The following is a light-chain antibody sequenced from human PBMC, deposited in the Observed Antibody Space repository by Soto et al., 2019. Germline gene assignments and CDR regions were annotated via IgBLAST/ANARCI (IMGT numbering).Light chain of an antibody. Sequence: EIVLTQSPGTLSLSPGERATLSCRASQSVSSNYLAWYQQKPGQAPRLLIYGASNRATGIPDRFSGSGSGTDFTLTISRLEPADFAVYYCHQYGSSPFTFGPGTILDIK. J-gene: IGKJ3*01. CDR2: GAS. CDR1: QSVSSNY. V-gene: IGKV3-20*01. CDR3: HQYGSSPFT.